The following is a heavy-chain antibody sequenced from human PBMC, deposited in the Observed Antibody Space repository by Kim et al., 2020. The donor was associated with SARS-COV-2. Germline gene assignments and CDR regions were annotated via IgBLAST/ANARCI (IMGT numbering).Heavy chain of an antibody. Sequence: GGSLRLSCAVSGFSFSNYWMSWVRQTPGKGLEWVANINQDGSEKYAVDSVRGRFTSSRDNAKNSVYLQMNSLRSEDTGVYYCARDHSGGWKFGHWCQGVLVSVS. V-gene: IGHV3-7*01. D-gene: IGHD6-19*01. J-gene: IGHJ4*02. CDR2: INQDGSEK. CDR3: ARDHSGGWKFGH. CDR1: GFSFSNYW.